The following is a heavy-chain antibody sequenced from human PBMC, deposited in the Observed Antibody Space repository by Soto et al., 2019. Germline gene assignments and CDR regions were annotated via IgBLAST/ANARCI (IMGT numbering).Heavy chain of an antibody. J-gene: IGHJ3*01. CDR2: LYDVDGT. D-gene: IGHD1-1*01. Sequence: DVQLVESGGGLIQPGGSLRLSCAALGLTISGKKYMSWVRQAPGRGLEWVSGLYDVDGTYYADSVKGRFTISRDSSKTIVFLQMNRLGTDDTAVYYCATWLQRENAYDLWGLGTTITVSS. CDR1: GLTISGKKY. V-gene: IGHV3-53*01. CDR3: ATWLQRENAYDL.